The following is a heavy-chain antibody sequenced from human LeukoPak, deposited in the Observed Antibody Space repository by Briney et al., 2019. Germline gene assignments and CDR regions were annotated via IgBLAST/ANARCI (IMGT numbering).Heavy chain of an antibody. V-gene: IGHV3-48*04. D-gene: IGHD6-19*01. Sequence: GGSLRLSCAASGFTFSSYAMSWVRQAPGKGLEWVSYTSSGGSNTNHADSVKDRFTISRDNAKNSLYLQMNSLRADDTAVYFCARSRGAGPGAYFDSWGQGTLVIVSS. CDR2: TSSGGSNT. J-gene: IGHJ4*02. CDR3: ARSRGAGPGAYFDS. CDR1: GFTFSSYA.